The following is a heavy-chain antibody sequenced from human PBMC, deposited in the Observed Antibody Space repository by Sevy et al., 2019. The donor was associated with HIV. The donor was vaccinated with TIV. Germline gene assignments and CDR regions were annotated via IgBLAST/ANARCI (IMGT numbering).Heavy chain of an antibody. D-gene: IGHD5-18*01. CDR3: ARSNVRGYSYGRTPSYYYYMDV. J-gene: IGHJ6*03. CDR2: IIPIFGTA. V-gene: IGHV1-69*06. CDR1: GGTFSSYA. Sequence: ASVKVSCKASGGTFSSYAISWVRQAPGQGLEWVGGIIPIFGTANYAQKFQGSVTITADKSTSTAYMELSSLRSEDTAVYYCARSNVRGYSYGRTPSYYYYMDVWGKGTTVTVSS.